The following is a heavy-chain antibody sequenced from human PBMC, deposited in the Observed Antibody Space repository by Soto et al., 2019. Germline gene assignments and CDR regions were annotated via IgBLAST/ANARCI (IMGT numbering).Heavy chain of an antibody. D-gene: IGHD6-19*01. CDR1: GYTFTSYE. V-gene: IGHV1-8*02. J-gene: IGHJ6*04. CDR3: ASPWYSSGRMDV. Sequence: ASEKVSCKVSGYTFTSYEINWVRQSTGQGPEWMGWMNPNSGNTGYAQKFQGRVTMTRNTSISTAYMELSSLRSEDTAVYYCASPWYSSGRMDVWGKGTTVTVSS. CDR2: MNPNSGNT.